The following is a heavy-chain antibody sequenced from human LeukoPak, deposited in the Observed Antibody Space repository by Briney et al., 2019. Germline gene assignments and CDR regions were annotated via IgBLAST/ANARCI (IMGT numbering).Heavy chain of an antibody. V-gene: IGHV3-53*05. J-gene: IGHJ5*02. Sequence: GGSLRLSCAASGFTFSSYEMNWVRQAPGKGLEWVSVIYSGGSTYYADSVKGRFTISRDNSKNTLYLQMNSLRSDDTAVYYCARVGFATREENWFDPWGQRTLVTVSS. CDR2: IYSGGST. CDR3: ARVGFATREENWFDP. CDR1: GFTFSSYE. D-gene: IGHD2-15*01.